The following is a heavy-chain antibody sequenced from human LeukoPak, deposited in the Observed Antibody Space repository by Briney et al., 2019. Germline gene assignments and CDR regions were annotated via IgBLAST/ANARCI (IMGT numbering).Heavy chain of an antibody. Sequence: PGGSLRLSCAAAGFTFSSYSMNWVRQAPGKGLEGVSSITGSTGSTYYADSVKGRFTISRDNSKNTLYLQMNSLRAEDTAVYYCAKRSSGSSGLYNFDYWGQGTLVTVSS. CDR3: AKRSSGSSGLYNFDY. V-gene: IGHV3-23*01. D-gene: IGHD1-26*01. J-gene: IGHJ4*02. CDR1: GFTFSSYS. CDR2: ITGSTGST.